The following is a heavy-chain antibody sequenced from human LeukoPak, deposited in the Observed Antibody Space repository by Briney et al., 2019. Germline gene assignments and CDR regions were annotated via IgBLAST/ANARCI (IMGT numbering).Heavy chain of an antibody. J-gene: IGHJ3*02. CDR3: ARDIAVAGPDDAFDI. CDR2: INPNSGGT. Sequence: ASVKVSCKGSGYSFTSYGIIWVRQAPGQGLEWMGWINPNSGGTNYAQKFQGRVTMTRDTSISTAYMELSRLRSDDTAVYYCARDIAVAGPDDAFDIWGQGTMVTVSS. CDR1: GYSFTSYG. D-gene: IGHD6-19*01. V-gene: IGHV1-2*02.